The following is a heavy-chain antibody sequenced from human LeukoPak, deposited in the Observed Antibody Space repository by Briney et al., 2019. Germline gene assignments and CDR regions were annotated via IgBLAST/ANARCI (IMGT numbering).Heavy chain of an antibody. CDR1: GFTFSSYG. J-gene: IGHJ6*02. CDR2: IWYDGSNK. V-gene: IGHV3-33*01. Sequence: QPGRSLRLSCAASGFTFSSYGMHWVRQAPGKGLERVAVIWYDGSNKYYADSVKGRFTISRDNSKNTLYLQMNSLRAEDTAVYYCARREVLRFLEWSGDYYYGMDVWGQGTTVTVSS. CDR3: ARREVLRFLEWSGDYYYGMDV. D-gene: IGHD3-3*01.